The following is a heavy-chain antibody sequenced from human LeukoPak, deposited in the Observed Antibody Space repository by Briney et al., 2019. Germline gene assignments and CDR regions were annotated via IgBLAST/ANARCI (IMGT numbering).Heavy chain of an antibody. CDR1: GYTFTGYY. V-gene: IGHV1-2*02. CDR2: INPNSGGT. J-gene: IGHJ6*03. CDR3: ARDLPAMVPGYYYYYMDV. Sequence: ASVKVSCKASGYTFTGYYIHWVRQAPGQGLEWVGWINPNSGGTNYAQKFQGRVTMTRDTSISTAYMELTRLRSDDTAVYYCARDLPAMVPGYYYYYMDVWGKGTTVTVSS. D-gene: IGHD5-18*01.